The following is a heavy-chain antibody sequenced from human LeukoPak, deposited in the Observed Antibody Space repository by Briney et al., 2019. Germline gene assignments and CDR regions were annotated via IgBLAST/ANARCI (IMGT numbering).Heavy chain of an antibody. D-gene: IGHD4-17*01. CDR2: IYPGDSDT. CDR3: ARRHTVSSNWFDP. Sequence: GESLKISCKSSGYSFTSYWIGWVRQMPGKGLEWMGIIYPGDSDTRYSPSFQGQVTISADKSISTAYLQWSSLKASDTAIYYCARRHTVSSNWFDPWGQGTLVTVSS. J-gene: IGHJ5*02. V-gene: IGHV5-51*01. CDR1: GYSFTSYW.